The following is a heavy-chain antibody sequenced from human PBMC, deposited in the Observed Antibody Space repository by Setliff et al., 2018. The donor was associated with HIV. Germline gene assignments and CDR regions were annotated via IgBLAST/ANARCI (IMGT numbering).Heavy chain of an antibody. D-gene: IGHD3-3*01. CDR3: AADLVGSYNFWGGYYQGPDAFDI. J-gene: IGHJ3*02. CDR1: GGTFINYA. V-gene: IGHV1-69*06. CDR2: IIPIFETT. Sequence: SVKVSCKSSGGTFINYAFCWVRQAPGKGLEWMGRIIPIFETTDYAQKFQGRVTITADKSTSTAYMELSSLRSEDTAIYYCAADLVGSYNFWGGYYQGPDAFDIWGQGTMVTVSS.